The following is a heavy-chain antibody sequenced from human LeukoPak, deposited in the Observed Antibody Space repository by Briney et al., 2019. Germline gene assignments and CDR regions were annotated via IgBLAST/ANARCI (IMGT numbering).Heavy chain of an antibody. D-gene: IGHD1-14*01. Sequence: GGSLRLSCAASGFTFSFYEMNWFRQAPGKGLEWLSYISSGGDTIFYADSVKGRFTISRDNAKNSLFLQMNSLRAEDTAVYYCARDRAGGGIWAQGTLVTVSS. CDR3: ARDRAGGGI. CDR1: GFTFSFYE. V-gene: IGHV3-48*03. J-gene: IGHJ3*02. CDR2: ISSGGDTI.